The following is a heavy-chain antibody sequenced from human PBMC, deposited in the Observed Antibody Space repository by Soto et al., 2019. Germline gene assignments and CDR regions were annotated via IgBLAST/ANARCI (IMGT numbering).Heavy chain of an antibody. J-gene: IGHJ6*02. Sequence: ASVKVSCQASGYTFTSYGFSWVRQAPGQGLEWMGWISAHNGDTIYAQKLQDRITMTTDTSTNTAYLELRSLKSGDTAVFYCARSSGTYPPSRYYYGLDVWGQGTTVTVSS. CDR1: GYTFTSYG. CDR3: ARSSGTYPPSRYYYGLDV. V-gene: IGHV1-18*01. D-gene: IGHD1-26*01. CDR2: ISAHNGDT.